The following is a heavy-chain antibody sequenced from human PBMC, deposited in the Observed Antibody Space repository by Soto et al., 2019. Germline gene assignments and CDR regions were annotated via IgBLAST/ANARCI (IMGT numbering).Heavy chain of an antibody. CDR1: RVSISDYF. V-gene: IGHV4-59*12. D-gene: IGHD5-12*01. Sequence: SETLSLTCTVSRVSISDYFWSWIRQPPGKGLEWIGYIFHTGSTNYNPSLKSRVTISVDRSKNQFSLKLSSVTAADTAVYYCAAGGGLPRYYWGQGTLVTVSS. CDR2: IFHTGST. J-gene: IGHJ4*02. CDR3: AAGGGLPRYY.